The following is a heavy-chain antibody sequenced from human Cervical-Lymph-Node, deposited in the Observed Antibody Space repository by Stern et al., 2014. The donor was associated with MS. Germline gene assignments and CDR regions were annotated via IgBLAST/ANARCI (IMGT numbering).Heavy chain of an antibody. Sequence: EVQLEKSGGGLVQPGRSLRLSCAASGFSFSSYSMNWVRQAPGKGLEWLSYISGSSSSIYYADSVKGRFTISRDNAKNSLYLQMSGLRDEDTAVYYCAREEGGGNYFSAFDIWGQGTAVTVSA. CDR1: GFSFSSYS. D-gene: IGHD1-26*01. V-gene: IGHV3-48*02. CDR2: ISGSSSSI. J-gene: IGHJ3*02. CDR3: AREEGGGNYFSAFDI.